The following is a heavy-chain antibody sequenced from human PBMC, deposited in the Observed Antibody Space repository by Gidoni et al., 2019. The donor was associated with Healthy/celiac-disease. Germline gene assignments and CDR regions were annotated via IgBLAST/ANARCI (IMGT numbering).Heavy chain of an antibody. CDR2: ISWNSGSI. Sequence: EVQLVESGGGLVQPGRSLRLSCAASGFTFDDYAMHWVRQAPGKGLEWVSGISWNSGSIGYADSVKGRFTISRDNAKNSLYLQMNSLRAEDTALYYCAKDLYEIYYYGMDVWGQGTTVTVS. V-gene: IGHV3-9*01. CDR3: AKDLYEIYYYGMDV. CDR1: GFTFDDYA. J-gene: IGHJ6*02. D-gene: IGHD5-12*01.